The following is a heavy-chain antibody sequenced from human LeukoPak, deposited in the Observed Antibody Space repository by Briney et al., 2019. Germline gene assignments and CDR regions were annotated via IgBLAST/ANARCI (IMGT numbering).Heavy chain of an antibody. CDR3: ARLNPRGYSYGVDV. CDR1: GGSISSSSYY. J-gene: IGHJ6*04. Sequence: PSETLSLTCTVSGGSISSSSYYWGWLRQPPGKGLEWIGSIYYSGSTYYNPSLKSRVTISVDTSKDQFSLKLSSVTAADTAVYYCARLNPRGYSYGVDVWGKGTTVTVSS. CDR2: IYYSGST. D-gene: IGHD5-18*01. V-gene: IGHV4-39*01.